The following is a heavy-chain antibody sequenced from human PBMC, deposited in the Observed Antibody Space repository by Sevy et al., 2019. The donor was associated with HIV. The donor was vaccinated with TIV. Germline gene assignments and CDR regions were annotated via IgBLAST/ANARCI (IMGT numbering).Heavy chain of an antibody. CDR1: GDTFGNYA. CDR3: ARSNPDGYNYSYYYGMDV. V-gene: IGHV1-69*13. J-gene: IGHJ6*02. D-gene: IGHD1-1*01. Sequence: ASVKVSCEASGDTFGNYAIAWVRQAPGQGLEWMGGIIPVFGSANSAQKFQDRVTITADVSTSTAYMELRSLRSEDTAVYYCARSNPDGYNYSYYYGMDVWGQGTTVTVSS. CDR2: IIPVFGSA.